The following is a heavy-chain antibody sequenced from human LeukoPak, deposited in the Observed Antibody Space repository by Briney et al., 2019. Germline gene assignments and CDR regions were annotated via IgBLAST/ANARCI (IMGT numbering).Heavy chain of an antibody. J-gene: IGHJ4*02. Sequence: GGSLRLSCAASGFTFSSYAMSWVRQAPGKGLEWVSAISGSGGSTYYADSVKGRSTISRDNSKNTLYLQMNSLRAEDTAVYYCAKVRGGSYYTGFDYWGQGTLVTVSS. CDR3: AKVRGGSYYTGFDY. V-gene: IGHV3-23*01. CDR1: GFTFSSYA. D-gene: IGHD1-26*01. CDR2: ISGSGGST.